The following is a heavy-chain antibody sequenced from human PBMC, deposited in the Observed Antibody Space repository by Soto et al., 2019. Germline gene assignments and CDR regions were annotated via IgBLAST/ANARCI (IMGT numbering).Heavy chain of an antibody. CDR3: RTLRGPYYFDY. J-gene: IGHJ4*02. CDR1: GGSISSSSYY. V-gene: IGHV4-39*01. Sequence: KTSETLSLTXTVSGGSISSSSYYWGWIRQPPGKGLEWIGSIYYSGSTYYNPSLKSRVTISVDTSKNQFSLKLSSVTAADTAVYYCRTLRGPYYFDYWGQGTLVTVSS. CDR2: IYYSGST. D-gene: IGHD1-7*01.